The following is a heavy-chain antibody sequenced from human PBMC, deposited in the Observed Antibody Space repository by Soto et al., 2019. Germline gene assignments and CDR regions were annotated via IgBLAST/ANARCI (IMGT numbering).Heavy chain of an antibody. CDR1: GGTFSSYA. V-gene: IGHV1-69*13. Sequence: ASVKVSCKASGGTFSSYAISWVRQAPGKGLEWMGGIIPIFGTANYAQKFQGRVTITADESKSTAYMELGSLRSEDTAVYYCASSVVPAAINYYGMDVWGQGTTVTVSS. CDR3: ASSVVPAAINYYGMDV. J-gene: IGHJ6*02. CDR2: IIPIFGTA. D-gene: IGHD2-2*02.